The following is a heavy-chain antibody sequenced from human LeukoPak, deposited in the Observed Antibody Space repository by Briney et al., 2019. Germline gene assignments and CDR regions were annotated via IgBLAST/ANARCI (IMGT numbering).Heavy chain of an antibody. V-gene: IGHV1-2*02. J-gene: IGHJ6*02. CDR2: INPNSGGT. CDR3: ARGENDFSYYYGMDV. CDR1: GYTFTGYY. D-gene: IGHD3-3*01. Sequence: ASVKVSCKASGYTFTGYYIHWVRQAPGQGLEWMGWINPNSGGTNYAQKFQGRVTMTRDTSISTAYMELSRLRSDDTAVYYCARGENDFSYYYGMDVWGQGTTVTVSS.